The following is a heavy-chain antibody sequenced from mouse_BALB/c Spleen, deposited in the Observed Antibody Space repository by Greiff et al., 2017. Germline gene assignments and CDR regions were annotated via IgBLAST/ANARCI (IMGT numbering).Heavy chain of an antibody. CDR3: TLYDGYY. V-gene: IGHV1S16*01. Sequence: VQLQESGAELVKPGASVKLSCKASGYTFTSYYMYWVKQRPGQGLEWIGEINPSNGGTNFNEKFKSKATLTVDKSSSTAYMQLSSLTSEDSAVYYCTLYDGYYWGQGTTLTVSS. CDR1: GYTFTSYY. CDR2: INPSNGGT. J-gene: IGHJ2*01. D-gene: IGHD2-3*01.